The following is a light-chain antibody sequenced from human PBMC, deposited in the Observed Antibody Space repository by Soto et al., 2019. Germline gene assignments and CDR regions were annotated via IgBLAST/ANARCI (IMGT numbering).Light chain of an antibody. J-gene: IGKJ2*01. CDR3: QQYGSSPPYT. CDR2: GAS. CDR1: QSFNSDY. V-gene: IGKV3-20*01. Sequence: EIVLTQSPGTLSLSPGERATLSCRASQSFNSDYLVWYQQKPGQAPRLLIYGASSRATGIPDRFSGSGSGTEFTLTISRLEPEDFAVYYCQQYGSSPPYTFGQGTKLEIK.